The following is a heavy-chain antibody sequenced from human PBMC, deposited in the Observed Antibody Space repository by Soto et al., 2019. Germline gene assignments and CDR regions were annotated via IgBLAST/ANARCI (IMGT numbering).Heavy chain of an antibody. CDR3: ARDGSPRYCSSTSCYTDYYYGMDV. V-gene: IGHV4-31*03. J-gene: IGHJ6*02. CDR1: GGSISSGGYY. CDR2: IYYSGIT. D-gene: IGHD2-2*02. Sequence: SETLSLTCTVSGGSISSGGYYWSWIRQHSGKGLEWIGYIYYSGITYYNPSLKSRVTISVDTSKNQFSLKLSSVTAADTAVYYCARDGSPRYCSSTSCYTDYYYGMDVWGQGTTVTVSS.